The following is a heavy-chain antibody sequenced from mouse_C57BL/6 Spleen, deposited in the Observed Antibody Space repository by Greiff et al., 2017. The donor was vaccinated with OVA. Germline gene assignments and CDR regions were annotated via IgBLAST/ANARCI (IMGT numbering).Heavy chain of an antibody. Sequence: QVQLQQPGAELVRPGSSVKLSCKASGYTFTSYWMDWVKQRPGQGLEWIGNIYPSDSETHYNQKFKDKATLTVDKSSSTAYMQLSSLTSEDSAVYYCAREGYYSNDDFDYWGQGTTLTVSS. J-gene: IGHJ2*01. CDR1: GYTFTSYW. V-gene: IGHV1-61*01. CDR3: AREGYYSNDDFDY. D-gene: IGHD2-5*01. CDR2: IYPSDSET.